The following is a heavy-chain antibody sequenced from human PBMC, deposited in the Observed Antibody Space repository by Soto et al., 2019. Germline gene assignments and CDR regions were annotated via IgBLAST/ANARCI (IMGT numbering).Heavy chain of an antibody. V-gene: IGHV4-34*01. D-gene: IGHD1-26*01. CDR3: ARGFYSGGGDYYYYMDV. J-gene: IGHJ6*03. CDR2: INHSGST. Sequence: SETLSLTCAVYGGSFSGYYWSWIRQPPGKGLEWIGEINHSGSTNYNPSLKSRVTISVDTSKNQFSLKLSSVTAADTAVYYCARGFYSGGGDYYYYMDVWGKGTTVTVSS. CDR1: GGSFSGYY.